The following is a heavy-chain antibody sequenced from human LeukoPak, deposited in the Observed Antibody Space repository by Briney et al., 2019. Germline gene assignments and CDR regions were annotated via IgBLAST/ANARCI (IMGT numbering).Heavy chain of an antibody. CDR3: ARAIGIWSGYSY. Sequence: PGGSLRLSCAASGFSFSTYTMNWVRQAPGKGLEWVADIKQDGSEKNYVDSVKGRFTISRDNAKNSLYLQMNSLRAEDTAVYYCARAIGIWSGYSYWGQGTLVTVSS. D-gene: IGHD3-3*01. CDR1: GFSFSTYT. CDR2: IKQDGSEK. V-gene: IGHV3-7*01. J-gene: IGHJ4*02.